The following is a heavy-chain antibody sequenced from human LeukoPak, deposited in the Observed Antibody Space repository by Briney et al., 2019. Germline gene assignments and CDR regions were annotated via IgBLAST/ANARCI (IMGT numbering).Heavy chain of an antibody. Sequence: PGGSLRLSCAASGFNFRSYSMNWVRQAPGKGLEWVSSISGGGSYMFYADSLKGGFTIPRESVKNSLYLQMDSLRAENTAVYYCARSLKVTSALDTFDIWGQGTMVTVSS. D-gene: IGHD4-11*01. CDR3: ARSLKVTSALDTFDI. CDR2: ISGGGSYM. V-gene: IGHV3-21*01. J-gene: IGHJ3*02. CDR1: GFNFRSYS.